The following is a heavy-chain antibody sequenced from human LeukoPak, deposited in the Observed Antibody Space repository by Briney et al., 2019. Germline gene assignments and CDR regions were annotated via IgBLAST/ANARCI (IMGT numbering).Heavy chain of an antibody. V-gene: IGHV4-4*07. CDR2: IYTSGST. Sequence: SETLSLTCTASGGSISSYYWSWVRQPAGKGLEWIGRIYTSGSTNYNPSLKSRVTMSVDTSKNQFSLKLSSVTAADTAVYYCARNGPNGGFDYWGQGTLVTVSS. CDR3: ARNGPNGGFDY. CDR1: GGSISSYY. J-gene: IGHJ4*02. D-gene: IGHD3-16*01.